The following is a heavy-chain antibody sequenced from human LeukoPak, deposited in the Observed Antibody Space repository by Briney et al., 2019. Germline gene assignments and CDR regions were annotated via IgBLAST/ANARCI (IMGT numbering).Heavy chain of an antibody. D-gene: IGHD1-7*01. CDR2: IRSSGSTI. J-gene: IGHJ4*02. Sequence: GGSLRLSCTASGFTFSGYSMNWVRQAPGKGLEWISYIRSSGSTIYYADSMKGRFTISRDNAKNSLYLQMNSLRAEDTAVYYCAGMNYISSGWGAPFDYWGQGTLVTVSS. V-gene: IGHV3-48*04. CDR3: AGMNYISSGWGAPFDY. CDR1: GFTFSGYS.